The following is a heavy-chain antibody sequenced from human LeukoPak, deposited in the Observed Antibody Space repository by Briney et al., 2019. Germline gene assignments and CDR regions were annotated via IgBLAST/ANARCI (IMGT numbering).Heavy chain of an antibody. CDR1: GLIFSNAW. J-gene: IGHJ4*02. CDR2: IKQDGSEK. V-gene: IGHV3-7*01. D-gene: IGHD3-3*01. CDR3: ARAEGDFWSGYYFFDY. Sequence: PGGSLRLSCAASGLIFSNAWMSWVRQAPGKGLEWVANIKQDGSEKYYVDSVKGRFTISRDNAKNSLYLQMNSLRAEDTAVYYCARAEGDFWSGYYFFDYWGQGTLVTVSS.